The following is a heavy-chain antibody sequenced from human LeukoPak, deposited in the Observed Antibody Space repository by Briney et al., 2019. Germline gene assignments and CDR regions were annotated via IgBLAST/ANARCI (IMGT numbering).Heavy chain of an antibody. D-gene: IGHD3-10*01. J-gene: IGHJ4*02. CDR3: ARSVFPYYSGSGSPYNVDVRQNSYFDF. V-gene: IGHV1-46*01. CDR2: INPSVGTT. Sequence: ASVKVSCKASGYTFTNYYIHWVRQAPGQGLEWMGTINPSVGTTRSAKGRASLTRDTSTSTVYMALSTLRSEDTAVYYCARSVFPYYSGSGSPYNVDVRQNSYFDFWGQGTLVTVST. CDR1: GYTFTNYY.